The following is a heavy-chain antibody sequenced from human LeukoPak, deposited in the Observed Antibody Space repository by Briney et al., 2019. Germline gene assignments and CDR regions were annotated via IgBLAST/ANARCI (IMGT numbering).Heavy chain of an antibody. D-gene: IGHD2-2*01. CDR1: GFAFDEHG. CDR2: INWSGGST. Sequence: GGSLRLSCTASGFAFDEHGTSWVRQVPGKGLEWVSGINWSGGSTGYADPLRDRFTISRDNAKNSLYLQMDSLRAEDTALYYCARAPITSPFYFDYWGQGTLVTVSS. V-gene: IGHV3-20*04. J-gene: IGHJ4*02. CDR3: ARAPITSPFYFDY.